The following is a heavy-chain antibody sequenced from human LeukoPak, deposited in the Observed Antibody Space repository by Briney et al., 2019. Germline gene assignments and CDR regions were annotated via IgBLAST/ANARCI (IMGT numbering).Heavy chain of an antibody. D-gene: IGHD3-3*01. V-gene: IGHV4-39*07. Sequence: TSETLSLTCTVSGGSISNNNYYWGWIRQPPGKGLEWIGSIYYTGNSFYNPSLKSRVTISVDTSKNQFSLKLSSVTAADTAVYYCAREVVTIFGVDAFDIWGQGTMVTVSS. CDR1: GGSISNNNYY. J-gene: IGHJ3*02. CDR2: IYYTGNS. CDR3: AREVVTIFGVDAFDI.